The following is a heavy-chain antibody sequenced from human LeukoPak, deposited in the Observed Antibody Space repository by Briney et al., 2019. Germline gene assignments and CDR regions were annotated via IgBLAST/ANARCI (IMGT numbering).Heavy chain of an antibody. CDR2: IYYSGST. Sequence: PSETQSLTCTVSGGSVSSYYWSWIRQPPGKGLEWIAYIYYSGSTKYNPSLKSRVTISLDRSKNLFSLKLWSVTAADTAVYYCARLQVHCGVDCYTRWFDACGQATLVTVSS. D-gene: IGHD2-21*02. V-gene: IGHV4-59*08. J-gene: IGHJ5*02. CDR1: GGSVSSYY. CDR3: ARLQVHCGVDCYTRWFDA.